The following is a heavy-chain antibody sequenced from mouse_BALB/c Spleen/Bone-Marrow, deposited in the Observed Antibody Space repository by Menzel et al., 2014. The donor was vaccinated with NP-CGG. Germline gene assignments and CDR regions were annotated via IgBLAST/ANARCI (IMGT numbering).Heavy chain of an antibody. J-gene: IGHJ3*01. CDR3: ARDYANTAWFAS. CDR1: GFNIKDTH. D-gene: IGHD1-1*01. CDR2: IDPANGNT. V-gene: IGHV14-3*02. Sequence: EVQLQQSGAELVKPGASVKLSCTPSGFNIKDTHMHWVKQRPEQGLEWIGRIDPANGNTKYDPNFQGKATMTADTSSNTAYLQLSSLTSEDTAVYYCARDYANTAWFASWAKGLWSLSL.